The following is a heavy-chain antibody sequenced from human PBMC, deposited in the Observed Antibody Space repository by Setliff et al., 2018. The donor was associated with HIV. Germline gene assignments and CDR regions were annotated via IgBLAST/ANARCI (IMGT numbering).Heavy chain of an antibody. CDR2: ISPYNGDR. CDR3: ARASWEFLWGDIDY. J-gene: IGHJ4*02. Sequence: GASVKVSCKASGYTFTGYYMHWVRQAPGQGLEWMGWISPYNGDRKYTQNLRDRLTLTTDTSTATVYMELRNLRSDDTAVYYCARASWEFLWGDIDYWGQGTLVTVSS. V-gene: IGHV1-18*04. D-gene: IGHD1-26*01. CDR1: GYTFTGYY.